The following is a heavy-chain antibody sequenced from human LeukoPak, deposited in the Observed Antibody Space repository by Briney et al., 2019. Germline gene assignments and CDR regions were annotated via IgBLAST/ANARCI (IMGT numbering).Heavy chain of an antibody. CDR2: IYPGDSDT. CDR1: GYSFTSYW. Sequence: GESLKISCKGSGYSFTSYWIGWVRQLPGKGLEWMGIIYPGDSDTRYSPSFQGQVTISADKSISTAYLQWSSLKASDTAMHYCARRGPMYSSSSFAYDYWGQGTLVTVSS. CDR3: ARRGPMYSSSSFAYDY. J-gene: IGHJ4*02. V-gene: IGHV5-51*01. D-gene: IGHD6-6*01.